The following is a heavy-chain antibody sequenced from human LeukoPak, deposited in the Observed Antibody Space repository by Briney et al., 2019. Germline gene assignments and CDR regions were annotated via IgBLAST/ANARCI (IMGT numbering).Heavy chain of an antibody. Sequence: PSETLSLTCSVSGDSIRSSYWTWIRQSPGKGLEWIAYIRYSGHTNYNPSLNSRVTISLDTSKNQFSLRLSSVTAADTAVYYCARYNWNTWFDPWGQGTLVTVSS. J-gene: IGHJ5*02. CDR1: GDSIRSSY. CDR2: IRYSGHT. V-gene: IGHV4-59*12. CDR3: ARYNWNTWFDP. D-gene: IGHD1-1*01.